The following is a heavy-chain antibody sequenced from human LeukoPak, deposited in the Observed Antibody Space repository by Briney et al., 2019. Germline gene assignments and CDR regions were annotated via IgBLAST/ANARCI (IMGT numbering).Heavy chain of an antibody. CDR1: GYTFTSYY. CDR2: INPSGGST. V-gene: IGHV1-46*01. D-gene: IGHD2-2*01. CDR3: ARAVTRRYCSSTSRYDYYYYGMDV. J-gene: IGHJ6*02. Sequence: GASVKVSCKASGYTFTSYYMHWVRQAPGQGLEWMGIINPSGGSTSYARKFQGRVTMTRDTSTSTVYMELSSLRSEDTAVYYCARAVTRRYCSSTSRYDYYYYGMDVWGQGTTVTVSS.